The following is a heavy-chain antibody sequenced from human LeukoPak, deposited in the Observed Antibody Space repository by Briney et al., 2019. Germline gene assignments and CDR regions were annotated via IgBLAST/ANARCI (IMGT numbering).Heavy chain of an antibody. CDR2: INHSGST. V-gene: IGHV4-34*01. CDR1: GGSFSGYY. D-gene: IGHD4-17*01. CDR3: ARARISTVRKNYGMDV. J-gene: IGHJ6*04. Sequence: SETLCLTCAVYGGSFSGYYRSWIRQPPGKGLEWIGEINHSGSTNYNPSLKSRVTISVDTSKNQFSLKLSSVTAADTAVYYCARARISTVRKNYGMDVWGKETTVTVSS.